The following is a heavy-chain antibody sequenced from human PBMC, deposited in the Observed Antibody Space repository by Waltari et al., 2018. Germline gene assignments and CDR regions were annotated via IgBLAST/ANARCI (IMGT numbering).Heavy chain of an antibody. Sequence: QVQLVQSGAEVKKPGSSVKVSCKASGGTFSSYAISWVRQAPGQGIEWMGGIIPIFGTANYAQKFQGRVTITADESTSTAYMELSSLRSEDTAVYYCARGSKRFHYYDSSGYQGDYWGQGTLVTVSS. D-gene: IGHD3-22*01. CDR3: ARGSKRFHYYDSSGYQGDY. J-gene: IGHJ4*02. CDR1: GGTFSSYA. CDR2: IIPIFGTA. V-gene: IGHV1-69*01.